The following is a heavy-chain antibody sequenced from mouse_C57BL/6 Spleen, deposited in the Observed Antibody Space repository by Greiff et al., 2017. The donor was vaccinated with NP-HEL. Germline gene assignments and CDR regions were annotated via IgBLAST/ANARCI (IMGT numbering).Heavy chain of an antibody. CDR3: ARSPILITTVVAPYYFDY. V-gene: IGHV1-53*01. CDR1: GYTFTSYW. J-gene: IGHJ2*01. CDR2: INPSNGGT. D-gene: IGHD1-1*01. Sequence: QVQLQQPGAELVMPGASVKLSCKASGYTFTSYWMHWVKQRPGQGLEWIGNINPSNGGTNYNEKFKSKATLTVDKSSSTAYMQLSSLTSEDSAVYYCARSPILITTVVAPYYFDYWGQGTTLTVSS.